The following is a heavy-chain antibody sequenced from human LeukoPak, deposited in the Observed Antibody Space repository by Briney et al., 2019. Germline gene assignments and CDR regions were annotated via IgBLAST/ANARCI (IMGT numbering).Heavy chain of an antibody. D-gene: IGHD3-22*01. Sequence: GGSLRLSCAASGFTVSSNYMSWVRQAPGKGLEWVSVIYSGGSTYYADSVKGRFTISRDNSKNTLYLQMNSLRAEDTAVYYCARESHYYDSSGYYSYWGQGTLVTVSS. CDR3: ARESHYYDSSGYYSY. J-gene: IGHJ4*02. V-gene: IGHV3-66*01. CDR1: GFTVSSNY. CDR2: IYSGGST.